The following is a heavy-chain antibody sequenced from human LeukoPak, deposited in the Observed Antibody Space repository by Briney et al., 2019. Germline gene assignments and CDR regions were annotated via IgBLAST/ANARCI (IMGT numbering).Heavy chain of an antibody. V-gene: IGHV1-8*01. J-gene: IGHJ6*02. CDR2: MNPNSGNT. CDR1: GYTFTSYD. Sequence: ASVKVSCKASGYTFTSYDIKWVRQATGQGLEWMGWMNPNSGNTGYAQKFQGRVTMTRNTSISTVYMELSSLRSEDTAVYYCARDGYSSGWSLMSNYYYYGMDVWGQGTTVTVSS. D-gene: IGHD6-19*01. CDR3: ARDGYSSGWSLMSNYYYYGMDV.